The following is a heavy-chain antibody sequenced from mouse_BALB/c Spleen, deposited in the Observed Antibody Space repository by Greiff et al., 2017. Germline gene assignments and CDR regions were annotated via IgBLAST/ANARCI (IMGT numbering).Heavy chain of an antibody. J-gene: IGHJ3*01. D-gene: IGHD1-1*01. CDR3: ARQGYGSSYPWFAY. Sequence: DVKLVESGGGLVKPGGSLKLSCAASGFAFSSYDMSWVRQTPEKRLEWVAYISSGGGSTYYPDTVKGRFTISRDNAKNTLYLQMSSLKSEDTAMYYCARQGYGSSYPWFAYWGQGTLVTVSA. CDR2: ISSGGGST. CDR1: GFAFSSYD. V-gene: IGHV5-12-1*01.